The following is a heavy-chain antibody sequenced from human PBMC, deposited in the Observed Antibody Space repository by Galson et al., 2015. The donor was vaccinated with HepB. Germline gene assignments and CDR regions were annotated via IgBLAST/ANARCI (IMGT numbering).Heavy chain of an antibody. V-gene: IGHV1-69*13. D-gene: IGHD2-2*01. CDR2: IIPIFGTA. CDR3: ARGGPPGAAGYCSSTSCRSRRVWYYYGMDV. Sequence: SVKVSCKASGGTFSSYAISWVRQAPGQGLEWMGGIIPIFGTANYAQKFQGRVTITADESTSTAYMELSSLRSEDTAVYYCARGGPPGAAGYCSSTSCRSRRVWYYYGMDVWGQGTTVTVSS. CDR1: GGTFSSYA. J-gene: IGHJ6*02.